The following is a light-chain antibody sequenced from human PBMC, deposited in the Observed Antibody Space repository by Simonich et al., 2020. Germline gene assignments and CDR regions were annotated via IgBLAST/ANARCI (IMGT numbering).Light chain of an antibody. CDR1: QSVLYSANNKNY. Sequence: DIVMTQSPDSLAVSLGERATINCKSSQSVLYSANNKNYLAWYQQKPGKPPKMLIYWASTRESGVPDRFSGSGSGTDFTLTISSLQAEDVAVYYCHQYYSTPFTFGPGTKVDIK. CDR3: HQYYSTPFT. CDR2: WAS. V-gene: IGKV4-1*01. J-gene: IGKJ3*01.